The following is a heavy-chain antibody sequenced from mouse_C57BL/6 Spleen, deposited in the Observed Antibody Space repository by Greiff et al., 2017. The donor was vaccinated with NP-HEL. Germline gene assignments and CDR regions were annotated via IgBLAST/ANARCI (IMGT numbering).Heavy chain of an antibody. Sequence: QVQLKQSGAELVRPGTSVKVSCKASGYAFTNYLIEWVKQRPGQGLEWIGVINPGSGGTNYNEKFKGKATLTADKSSSTAYMQLSSLTSEDSAVYFCAREVDYYGSSYGYWGQGTTLTVSS. V-gene: IGHV1-54*01. CDR2: INPGSGGT. D-gene: IGHD1-1*01. CDR3: AREVDYYGSSYGY. J-gene: IGHJ2*01. CDR1: GYAFTNYL.